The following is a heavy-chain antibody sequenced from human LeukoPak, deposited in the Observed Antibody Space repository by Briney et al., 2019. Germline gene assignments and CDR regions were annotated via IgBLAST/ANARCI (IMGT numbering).Heavy chain of an antibody. D-gene: IGHD6-19*01. CDR3: GGGIAVAGLV. CDR1: GGSISRYY. V-gene: IGHV4-59*01. Sequence: SETLSLTCTVSGGSISRYYWSWIRQPPGKGLEWIGYIYYSGSTNYNPSLKSRVTISLDTSKNQFSLKLSSVTAADTAVYYCGGGIAVAGLVWGQGTMVTVSS. CDR2: IYYSGST. J-gene: IGHJ3*01.